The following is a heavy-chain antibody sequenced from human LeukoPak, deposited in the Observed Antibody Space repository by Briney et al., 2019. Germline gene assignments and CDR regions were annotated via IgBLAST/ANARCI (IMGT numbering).Heavy chain of an antibody. CDR2: VYHVGTT. CDR3: ARHLPYYYDSSGYYYSYYYYMDV. Sequence: SETLSLTCTVSGYSISSGYFWGWIRQPPGKGLEWIGVYHVGTTDYNPSLKSRVTISVDTSKNQFSLKLSSVTAADTAVYYCARHLPYYYDSSGYYYSYYYYMDVWGKGTTVTISS. V-gene: IGHV4-38-2*02. J-gene: IGHJ6*03. D-gene: IGHD3-22*01. CDR1: GYSISSGYF.